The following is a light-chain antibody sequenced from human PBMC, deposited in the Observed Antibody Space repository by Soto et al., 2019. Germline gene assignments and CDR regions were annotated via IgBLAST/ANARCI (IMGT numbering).Light chain of an antibody. CDR3: CSYAGSSTLYVV. V-gene: IGLV2-23*01. J-gene: IGLJ2*01. CDR2: EGS. Sequence: QSALTQPASVSGSPGQSITISCTGTSSDVGSYNLVSWYQQHPGKAPKLMIYEGSKRPSGVSNRFSGSKSGNTASLTISGLQAEDEADYYCCSYAGSSTLYVVFGGGTQLIVL. CDR1: SSDVGSYNL.